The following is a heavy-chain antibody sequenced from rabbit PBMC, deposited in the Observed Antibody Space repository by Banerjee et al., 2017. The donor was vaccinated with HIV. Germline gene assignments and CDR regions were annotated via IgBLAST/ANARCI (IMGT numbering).Heavy chain of an antibody. Sequence: QSLEESGGDLVKPGASLTLTCTASGFDFSSNYWICWVRQAPGKGLEWIGCIVTGGSGSTYYASWAKGRFTISKTSSTTVTLQMTSLTAADTAIYFCAREYGEGGYAGYGYDAFDPWGPGTLVTVS. D-gene: IGHD7-1*01. CDR2: IVTGGSGST. J-gene: IGHJ2*01. V-gene: IGHV1S40*01. CDR1: GFDFSSNYW. CDR3: AREYGEGGYAGYGYDAFDP.